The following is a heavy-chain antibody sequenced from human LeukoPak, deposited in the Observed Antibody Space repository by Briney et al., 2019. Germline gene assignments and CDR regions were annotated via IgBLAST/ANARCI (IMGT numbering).Heavy chain of an antibody. Sequence: SETLSLTCTVSGGSISSYYWSWLRQPPGKGLEWIGYIYYSGSTNYNPSLKSRVTISVDTSKNQFSLKLSSVTAADTAVYYCAREALPYYYGSGSSAFDIWGQGTMVTVSS. CDR2: IYYSGST. J-gene: IGHJ3*02. V-gene: IGHV4-59*01. CDR3: AREALPYYYGSGSSAFDI. CDR1: GGSISSYY. D-gene: IGHD3-10*01.